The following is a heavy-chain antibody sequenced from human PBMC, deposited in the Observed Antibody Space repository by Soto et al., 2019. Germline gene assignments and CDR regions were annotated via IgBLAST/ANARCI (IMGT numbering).Heavy chain of an antibody. CDR2: IYYSGST. J-gene: IGHJ5*02. Sequence: SETLSLTCTVSGGSIRSYYWSWIRQPPGKGLEWIGYIYYSGSTNYNPSLKSRVTMSVDTSKNQFSLRLSSVTAADTAVYYCARRPLSSNWFDPWGQGTLVTVSS. V-gene: IGHV4-59*01. CDR3: ARRPLSSNWFDP. CDR1: GGSIRSYY.